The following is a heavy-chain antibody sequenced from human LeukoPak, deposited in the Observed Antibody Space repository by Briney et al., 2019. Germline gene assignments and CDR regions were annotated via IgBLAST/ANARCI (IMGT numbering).Heavy chain of an antibody. Sequence: ASETLSLXCTVSGGSISSYYWSWIRQPAGKGLEWIGRIYTSGSTNYNPSLKSRVTMSVDTSKNQFSLKLSSVTAADTAVYYCARARWSGYYTYYFDYWGQGTLVTVSS. CDR3: ARARWSGYYTYYFDY. CDR1: GGSISSYY. D-gene: IGHD3-3*01. CDR2: IYTSGST. V-gene: IGHV4-4*07. J-gene: IGHJ4*02.